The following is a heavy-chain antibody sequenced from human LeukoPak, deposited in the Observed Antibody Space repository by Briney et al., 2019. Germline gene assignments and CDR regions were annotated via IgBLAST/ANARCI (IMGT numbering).Heavy chain of an antibody. CDR1: GFTFSSYA. Sequence: PGGSLILSCAASGFTFSSYAMSWVRQAPGKGLEWVSAISGSGGSTYYADSVKGRFTISRDNSKNMLYLQMNSLRAEDTAVYYCAKDKYSSSSGWFDPWGQGTLVTVSS. CDR2: ISGSGGST. J-gene: IGHJ5*02. V-gene: IGHV3-23*01. D-gene: IGHD6-6*01. CDR3: AKDKYSSSSGWFDP.